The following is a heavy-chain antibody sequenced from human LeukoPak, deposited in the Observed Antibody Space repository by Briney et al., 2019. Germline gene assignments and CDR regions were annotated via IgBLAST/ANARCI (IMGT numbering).Heavy chain of an antibody. CDR3: AREAGFTTVTTYYFDY. J-gene: IGHJ4*02. V-gene: IGHV1-69*13. Sequence: SVKVSCKASGYTFTSYGISWVRQAPGQGLEWMGGIIPIFGTANYAQKFQGRVTITADESTSTAYMELSSLRSEDTAVYYCAREAGFTTVTTYYFDYWGQGTLVTVSS. D-gene: IGHD4-17*01. CDR1: GYTFTSYG. CDR2: IIPIFGTA.